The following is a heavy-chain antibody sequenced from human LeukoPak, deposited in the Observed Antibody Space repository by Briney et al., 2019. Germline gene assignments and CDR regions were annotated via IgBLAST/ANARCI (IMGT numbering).Heavy chain of an antibody. Sequence: GASVKVSCKASGYTFTSYAMNWVRQAPGQGLEWMGWINTNTGNPTYAQGFTGRFVFSLDTSVSTAYLQISSLKAEDTAVYYCARVFSGFLCSGGSCFFPPFALDYWGQGTLVTVSS. CDR2: INTNTGNP. CDR1: GYTFTSYA. J-gene: IGHJ4*02. CDR3: ARVFSGFLCSGGSCFFPPFALDY. D-gene: IGHD2-15*01. V-gene: IGHV7-4-1*02.